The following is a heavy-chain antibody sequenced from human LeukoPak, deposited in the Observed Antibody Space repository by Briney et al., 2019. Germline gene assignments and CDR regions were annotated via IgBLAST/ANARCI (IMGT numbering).Heavy chain of an antibody. D-gene: IGHD3-22*01. J-gene: IGHJ4*02. Sequence: GGSLRLSCAASGFIISSFGMHWVRQAPGKGLEWVAFVSSDGTNKYYADSVKGRFTISRDNSKNTLYLQMSSLRAEDTAMYYCAKTPAYDSSGYYYLDYWGQGTLVTVSS. CDR1: GFIISSFG. CDR2: VSSDGTNK. V-gene: IGHV3-30*18. CDR3: AKTPAYDSSGYYYLDY.